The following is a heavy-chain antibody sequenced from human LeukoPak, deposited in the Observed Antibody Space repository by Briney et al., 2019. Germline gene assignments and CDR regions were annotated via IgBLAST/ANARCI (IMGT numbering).Heavy chain of an antibody. CDR3: AREIPAAGAFDY. J-gene: IGHJ4*02. CDR2: INPNSGGT. V-gene: IGHV1-2*04. Sequence: ASVNLSCKASGYTFTGYYMHWVRQAPGQGLESLGWINPNSGGTNYAQTFQGWVTMTRDMSISTAYMELSRLRSDDTAVYYCAREIPAAGAFDYWGQGTLVTVSS. D-gene: IGHD6-13*01. CDR1: GYTFTGYY.